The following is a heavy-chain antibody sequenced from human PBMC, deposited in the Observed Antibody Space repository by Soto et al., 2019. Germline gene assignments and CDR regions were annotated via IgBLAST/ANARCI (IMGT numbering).Heavy chain of an antibody. Sequence: SQTLSLTCVISGDSVSSNSAAWNWIRQSPSRGLEWLGRTYYRSKWYNDYAVSVKSRITINPDTSKNQFSLQLNSVTPEDTAVYYCARTPSWSPVYYYGMDVWGQGTTVTVSS. CDR2: TYYRSKWYN. V-gene: IGHV6-1*01. D-gene: IGHD1-26*01. CDR3: ARTPSWSPVYYYGMDV. J-gene: IGHJ6*02. CDR1: GDSVSSNSAA.